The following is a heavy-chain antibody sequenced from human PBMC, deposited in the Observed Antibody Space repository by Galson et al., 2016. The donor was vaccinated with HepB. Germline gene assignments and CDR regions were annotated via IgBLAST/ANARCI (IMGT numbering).Heavy chain of an antibody. J-gene: IGHJ6*02. CDR1: GASFSGHY. V-gene: IGHV4-34*01. D-gene: IGHD3-10*01. Sequence: SETLSLTCAVYGASFSGHYWNWIRQPPGKGLEWIGEINPRGNTNYSPSLESRLTISVDTSKNQFPLKLNSVTAADTAVYYCARGRGYYGSGSLRTRENRVPRNKDGLGFWVQGTTVTVSS. CDR3: ARGRGYYGSGSLRTRENRVPRNKDGLGF. CDR2: INPRGNT.